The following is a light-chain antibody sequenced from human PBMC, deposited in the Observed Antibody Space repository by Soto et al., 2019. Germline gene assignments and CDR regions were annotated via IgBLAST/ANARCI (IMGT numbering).Light chain of an antibody. Sequence: QAVVTQEPSFSVSPGGTVTFTCGLSSGSVSTNYYPSWYQQTPGQAPRTLIYNTNSRSSGFPDRFSGSILGNKAALTITGAQSDDEADYYCVLYMGLGISVFGGGTKLTVL. CDR3: VLYMGLGISV. CDR1: SGSVSTNYY. J-gene: IGLJ2*01. V-gene: IGLV8-61*01. CDR2: NTN.